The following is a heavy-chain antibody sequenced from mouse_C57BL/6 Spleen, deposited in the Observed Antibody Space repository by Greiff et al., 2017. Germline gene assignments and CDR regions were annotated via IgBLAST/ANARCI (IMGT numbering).Heavy chain of an antibody. V-gene: IGHV1-55*01. J-gene: IGHJ3*01. CDR2: IYPGSGST. CDR1: GYTFTSYW. Sequence: QVQLQQPGAELVKPGASVKMSCKASGYTFTSYWITWVKQRPGQGLEWIGDIYPGSGSTNYNGKFKSKATLTVDTSSSTAYLQLSSLTSEDSAVYYCARGGAQATGWFAYWGQGTLVTVSA. CDR3: ARGGAQATGWFAY. D-gene: IGHD3-2*02.